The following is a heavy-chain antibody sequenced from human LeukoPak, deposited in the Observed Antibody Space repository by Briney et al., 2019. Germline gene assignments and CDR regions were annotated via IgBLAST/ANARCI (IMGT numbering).Heavy chain of an antibody. CDR2: ISSSSYI. Sequence: GGSLRLSCAASGFTFSSYSMNWVRQAPGKGLEWVSSISSSSYIYYADSVKVRFTISRDNAKNSLYLQMNSLRAEDTAVYYCARSVAAAGRSWWFDPWGQGTLVTVSS. V-gene: IGHV3-21*01. CDR1: GFTFSSYS. J-gene: IGHJ5*02. D-gene: IGHD6-13*01. CDR3: ARSVAAAGRSWWFDP.